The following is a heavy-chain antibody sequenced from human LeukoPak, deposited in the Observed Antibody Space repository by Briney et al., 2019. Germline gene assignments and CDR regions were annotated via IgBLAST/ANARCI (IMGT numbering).Heavy chain of an antibody. Sequence: SETLSLTCTVSGGSISSSSYYWGWIRQPPGKGLEWIGSIYYSGSTYYNPSLKSRVTISVDTSKNQFSLKLSSVTAADTAVYYCARVATITIPFDYWGQGTLVTVSS. D-gene: IGHD5-12*01. V-gene: IGHV4-39*01. CDR1: GGSISSSSYY. CDR3: ARVATITIPFDY. CDR2: IYYSGST. J-gene: IGHJ4*02.